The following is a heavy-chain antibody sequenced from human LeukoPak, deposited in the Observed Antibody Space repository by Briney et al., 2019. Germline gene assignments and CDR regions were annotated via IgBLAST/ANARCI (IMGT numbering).Heavy chain of an antibody. CDR2: ISGSGGSA. CDR3: AKDSSSGYLRPPYNWFDP. CDR1: GFTLSSYA. D-gene: IGHD3-22*01. Sequence: PGGSLRLSCAASGFTLSSYAMSWVRQAPGKGLEWVSAISGSGGSAYYAESVKGRFTISRDNSKNTLFLQMSSLRAEDTAVYYCAKDSSSGYLRPPYNWFDPWGQGTLVTVSS. V-gene: IGHV3-23*01. J-gene: IGHJ5*02.